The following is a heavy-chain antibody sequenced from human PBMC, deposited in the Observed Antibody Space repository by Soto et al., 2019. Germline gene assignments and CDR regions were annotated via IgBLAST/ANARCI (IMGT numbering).Heavy chain of an antibody. CDR2: ISYDGSNK. V-gene: IGHV3-30-3*01. CDR3: ARGEEGSGWYLSGMDV. J-gene: IGHJ6*02. CDR1: GFTFSSYA. D-gene: IGHD6-19*01. Sequence: QVQVVESGGGVVQPGRSLRLSCAASGFTFSSYAMHWVRQAPGKGLEWVAVISYDGSNKYYADSVKGRFTISRDNSKNTLYLQMNSLRAEDTAVYYCARGEEGSGWYLSGMDVWGQGTTVTVSS.